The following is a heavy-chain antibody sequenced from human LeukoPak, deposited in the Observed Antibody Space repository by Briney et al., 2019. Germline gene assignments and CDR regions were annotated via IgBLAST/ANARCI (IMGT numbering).Heavy chain of an antibody. Sequence: GGSLRLSCAASGFTFSSYAMSWVRQAPGKGLEYVSAISSNGGSTYYADSVKGRFTISRDNSKNTLYLQMSSLRAEDTAVYYCVKGGMATPTFGFDPWGQGTLVTVSS. D-gene: IGHD5-24*01. CDR2: ISSNGGST. CDR1: GFTFSSYA. V-gene: IGHV3-64D*09. J-gene: IGHJ5*02. CDR3: VKGGMATPTFGFDP.